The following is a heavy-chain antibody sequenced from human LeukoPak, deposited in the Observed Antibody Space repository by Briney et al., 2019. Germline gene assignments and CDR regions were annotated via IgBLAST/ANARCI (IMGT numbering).Heavy chain of an antibody. J-gene: IGHJ5*02. CDR2: IYPGDSDT. Sequence: GESLKISCKGSGYSFTSYWIGWVRQMPGKGLEWMGIIYPGDSDTRYSPSFQGQVTISADKSISTAYLQWSSLKASDTVMYYCARHSRYYDSSGYTFDPWGQGTLVTVSS. D-gene: IGHD3-22*01. CDR1: GYSFTSYW. V-gene: IGHV5-51*01. CDR3: ARHSRYYDSSGYTFDP.